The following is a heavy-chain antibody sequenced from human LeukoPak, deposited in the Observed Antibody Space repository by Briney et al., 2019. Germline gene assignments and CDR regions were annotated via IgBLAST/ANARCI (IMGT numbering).Heavy chain of an antibody. Sequence: GSLRLSCAAFGFTFSSYEMNWVRQAPGKGLEWVSYISSSGSNIYYADSVKGRFTISRDNAKNSLYLQMNSLRAEDTAVYYCARVFRVYYYYYGMDVWGQGTTVTVSS. CDR1: GFTFSSYE. J-gene: IGHJ6*02. V-gene: IGHV3-48*03. CDR2: ISSSGSNI. CDR3: ARVFRVYYYYYGMDV.